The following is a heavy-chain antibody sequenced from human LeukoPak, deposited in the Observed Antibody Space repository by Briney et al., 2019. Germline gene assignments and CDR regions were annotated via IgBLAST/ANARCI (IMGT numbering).Heavy chain of an antibody. CDR1: GGSISSYY. V-gene: IGHV4-4*07. CDR2: IYTSGST. Sequence: SETLSLTCTVSGGSISSYYRSWIRQPAGKGLEWIGRIYTSGSTNYNPSLKSRVTMSVDTSKNQFSLKLSSVTAADTAVYYCARLRWPPGRPTMDVWGKGTTVTVSS. J-gene: IGHJ6*03. CDR3: ARLRWPPGRPTMDV. D-gene: IGHD5-12*01.